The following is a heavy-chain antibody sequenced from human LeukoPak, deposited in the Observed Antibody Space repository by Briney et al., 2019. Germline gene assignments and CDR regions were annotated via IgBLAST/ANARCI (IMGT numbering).Heavy chain of an antibody. J-gene: IGHJ4*02. D-gene: IGHD2-2*01. CDR2: ISSSSSTI. Sequence: GGSLRLSCAASGFTFSSYSMNWVRQAPGKGLEWVSCISSSSSTIYYADSVKGRFTISRDNAKNSLYLQMNSLRAEDTAVYYCAREGHCSSTSCLDYWGQGTLVTVSS. CDR1: GFTFSSYS. V-gene: IGHV3-48*01. CDR3: AREGHCSSTSCLDY.